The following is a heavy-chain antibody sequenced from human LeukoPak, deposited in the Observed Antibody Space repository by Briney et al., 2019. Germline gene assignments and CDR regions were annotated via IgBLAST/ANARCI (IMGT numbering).Heavy chain of an antibody. CDR1: GGSFSGYY. Sequence: SETLSLTCAVYGGSFSGYYWSWIRQPPGKGLEWIGEINHSGSTNYNPSLKSRVTISVDTSKNQFSLKLSSVTAADTAVYYCARRAYYDFWSGYYNYWGQGTLVTVSS. CDR2: INHSGST. D-gene: IGHD3-3*01. J-gene: IGHJ4*02. V-gene: IGHV4-34*01. CDR3: ARRAYYDFWSGYYNY.